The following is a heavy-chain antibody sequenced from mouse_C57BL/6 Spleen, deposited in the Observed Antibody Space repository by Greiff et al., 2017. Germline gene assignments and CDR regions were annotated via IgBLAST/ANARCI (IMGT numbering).Heavy chain of an antibody. Sequence: VQLQQSGAELVKPGASVKMSCKASGYTFTSYWITWVKQRPGQGLEWIGDIYPGSGSTNYNEKFKSKATLTVDTSSSTAYMQLSSLTSEDSAVYYCAGDYYCSSYDAMDYWGQGTSVTVSS. D-gene: IGHD1-1*01. CDR1: GYTFTSYW. V-gene: IGHV1-55*01. CDR3: AGDYYCSSYDAMDY. J-gene: IGHJ4*01. CDR2: IYPGSGST.